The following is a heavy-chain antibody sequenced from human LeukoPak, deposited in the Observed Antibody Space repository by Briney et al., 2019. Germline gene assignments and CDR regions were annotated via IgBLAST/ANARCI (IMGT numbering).Heavy chain of an antibody. V-gene: IGHV4-4*07. CDR3: ARGYYDSTGYYYPSFDY. CDR1: GGSINIYY. Sequence: SETLSLNCTVSGGSINIYYWNRIRHPAGKGLEWIGRMHSSGSTNYNPSFKSRVTMSVDTSNNQFSLKLRSVTAADTAMYFCARGYYDSTGYYYPSFDYWGQGTLVTVSS. J-gene: IGHJ4*02. D-gene: IGHD3-22*01. CDR2: MHSSGST.